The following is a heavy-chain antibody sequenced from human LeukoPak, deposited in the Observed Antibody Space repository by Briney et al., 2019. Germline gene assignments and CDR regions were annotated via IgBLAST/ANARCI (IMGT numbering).Heavy chain of an antibody. Sequence: GGSLRLSCAASGFTFDAYAMHWVRQAPGKGLEWVSFINGDGGSTYYGDSVKGRFTISRDNSKNSLFLQMDSLTTEDTALYYCGRDLSGVVGASIDWGQGTLSPSPQ. CDR1: GFTFDAYA. V-gene: IGHV3-43*02. CDR3: GRDLSGVVGASID. D-gene: IGHD1-26*01. J-gene: IGHJ4*02. CDR2: INGDGGST.